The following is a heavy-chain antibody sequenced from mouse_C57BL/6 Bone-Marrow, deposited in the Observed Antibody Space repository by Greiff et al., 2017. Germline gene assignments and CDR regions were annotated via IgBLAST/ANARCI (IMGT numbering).Heavy chain of an antibody. CDR2: IRNKANNHAT. V-gene: IGHV6-6*01. CDR3: TRSSYYYYGSDWYFDV. D-gene: IGHD1-1*01. Sequence: EVQLQQSGGGLVQPGGSMKLSCAASGFTFSDAWMDWVRQSPEKGLEWVAEIRNKANNHATYYAESVKGRFTISRDDSKSSVYLQMNSLRAEDTGIYYCTRSSYYYYGSDWYFDVWGTGTTVTVSS. CDR1: GFTFSDAW. J-gene: IGHJ1*03.